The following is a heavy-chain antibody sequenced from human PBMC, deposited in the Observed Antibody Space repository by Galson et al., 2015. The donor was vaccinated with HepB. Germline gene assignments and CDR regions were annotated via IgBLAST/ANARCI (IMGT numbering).Heavy chain of an antibody. D-gene: IGHD3-22*01. J-gene: IGHJ4*02. CDR1: GFTFGDYA. Sequence: SLRLSCAASGFTFGDYAMSWFRQAPGKGLEWVGFIRSKAYGGTTEYAASVKGRFTISRDDSKSIAYLQMNSLKTGDTAVYYCTRVGGFYYDSSGYYPRPTYFDYWGQGTLVTVSS. CDR3: TRVGGFYYDSSGYYPRPTYFDY. V-gene: IGHV3-49*03. CDR2: IRSKAYGGTT.